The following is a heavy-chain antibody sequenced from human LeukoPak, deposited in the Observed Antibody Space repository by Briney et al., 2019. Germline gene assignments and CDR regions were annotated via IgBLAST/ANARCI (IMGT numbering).Heavy chain of an antibody. J-gene: IGHJ4*02. CDR3: ARGTYSSGGYPS. CDR1: GGSISSGSYY. V-gene: IGHV4-61*02. D-gene: IGHD6-19*01. CDR2: IYTSGST. Sequence: PSQTLSLTCTVSGGSISSGSYYWSWIRQPAGKGLEWIGRIYTSGSTNYNPSLKSRVTISVDTSKNQFSLKLSSVTAADTAVYYCARGTYSSGGYPSWGQGTLVTVSS.